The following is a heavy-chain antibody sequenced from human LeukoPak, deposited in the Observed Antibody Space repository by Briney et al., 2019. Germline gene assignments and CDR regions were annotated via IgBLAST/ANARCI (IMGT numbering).Heavy chain of an antibody. Sequence: PGGSLRLSCAASGFTFSSYAMSWVRQAPGKGLEWVSAIGGSGGSTYYADSVKGRFTISRDNSKNTLYLQMNSLRAEDTAVYYCAKAGCSSTSCPSDYWGQGTLVTVSS. V-gene: IGHV3-23*01. CDR3: AKAGCSSTSCPSDY. CDR2: IGGSGGST. D-gene: IGHD2-2*01. J-gene: IGHJ4*02. CDR1: GFTFSSYA.